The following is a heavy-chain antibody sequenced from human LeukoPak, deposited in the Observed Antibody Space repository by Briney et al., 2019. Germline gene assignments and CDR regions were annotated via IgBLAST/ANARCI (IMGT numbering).Heavy chain of an antibody. D-gene: IGHD2-2*01. CDR1: GGSISSYY. Sequence: SETLSLTCTVPGGSISSYYWSWIRQPPGKGLEWIGYIYYSGSTNYNPSLKSRVTISVDTSKNQFSLKLSSVTAADTAVYYCAREIGYCSSTSCPRDYYYYYMDVWGKGTTVTVSS. CDR2: IYYSGST. J-gene: IGHJ6*03. CDR3: AREIGYCSSTSCPRDYYYYYMDV. V-gene: IGHV4-59*01.